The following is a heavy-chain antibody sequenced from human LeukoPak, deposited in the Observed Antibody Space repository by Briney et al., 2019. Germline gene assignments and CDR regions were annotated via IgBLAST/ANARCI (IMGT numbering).Heavy chain of an antibody. D-gene: IGHD2-2*01. CDR2: IYYSGST. Sequence: SQTLSLTCTVSGGSISSGDYYWRWIRQPPGKGLEWIGYIYYSGSTYYNPSLKSRVTISVDTSKNQFSLKLSSVTAADTAVYYCARGYCSSTSCFENWFDPWGQGTLVTVSS. J-gene: IGHJ5*02. CDR1: GGSISSGDYY. CDR3: ARGYCSSTSCFENWFDP. V-gene: IGHV4-30-4*08.